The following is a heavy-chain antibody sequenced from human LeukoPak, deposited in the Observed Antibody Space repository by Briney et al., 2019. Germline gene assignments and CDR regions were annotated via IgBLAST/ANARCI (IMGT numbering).Heavy chain of an antibody. CDR1: GFTFSSYN. CDR2: MSGGSSTL. J-gene: IGHJ2*01. V-gene: IGHV3-48*02. Sequence: GGSLRLSCSASGFTFSSYNMDWVRQAPGKGLEWVSFMSGGSSTLYYADSVKGRFTISRDNAKNTLDLQMNSLRDEDTAVYYCARAGGGSGWYFDLWGRGTLVTVSS. CDR3: ARAGGGSGWYFDL. D-gene: IGHD3-16*01.